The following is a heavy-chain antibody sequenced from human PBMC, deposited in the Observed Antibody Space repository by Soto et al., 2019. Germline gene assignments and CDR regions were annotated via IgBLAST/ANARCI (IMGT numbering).Heavy chain of an antibody. CDR1: GGSISSGDSY. J-gene: IGHJ6*02. Sequence: SETLSLTCTVSGGSISSGDSYCSWIRQPPGKGLEWIGYIYYSGSTYYNPSLKSRVTISVDTSKNQFSLKLSSVTAADTAVYYCARDLANEGDYSNYLFLRGSGDGMDVWGQGTTVTVSS. CDR2: IYYSGST. CDR3: ARDLANEGDYSNYLFLRGSGDGMDV. D-gene: IGHD4-4*01. V-gene: IGHV4-30-4*01.